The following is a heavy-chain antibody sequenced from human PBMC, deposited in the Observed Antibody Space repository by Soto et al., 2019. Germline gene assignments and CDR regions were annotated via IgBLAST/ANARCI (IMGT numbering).Heavy chain of an antibody. CDR2: IYYSGST. J-gene: IGHJ4*02. CDR1: GGSISSGGYS. V-gene: IGHV4-30-2*05. Sequence: SETLSLTCAVSGGSISSGGYSWSWIRQPPGKGLEWIGYIYYSGSTYYNPSLKSRVTISVDTSKNQFSLKLSSVTAADTAVYYCARASYYYDSTGYYHYSGQGTLVTVSS. CDR3: ARASYYYDSTGYYHY. D-gene: IGHD3-22*01.